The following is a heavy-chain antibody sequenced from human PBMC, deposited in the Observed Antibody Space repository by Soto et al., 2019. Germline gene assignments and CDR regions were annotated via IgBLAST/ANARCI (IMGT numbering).Heavy chain of an antibody. CDR3: AKESLPEHYGDTLFDY. CDR1: GFSFNNYA. CDR2: FSAGGRA. J-gene: IGHJ4*02. Sequence: EVQLLESGGALVRPGGSLRLSCAASGFSFNNYALSWVRQAPGKGREWVSTFSAGGRAYYAASMQGRFTIARDSSQDTVHLKISDLRPEDTDVYYCAKESLPEHYGDTLFDYWGQGPRVTVSS. V-gene: IGHV3-23*01. D-gene: IGHD4-17*01.